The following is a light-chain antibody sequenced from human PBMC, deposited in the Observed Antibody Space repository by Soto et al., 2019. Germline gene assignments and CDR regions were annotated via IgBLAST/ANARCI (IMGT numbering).Light chain of an antibody. V-gene: IGLV1-44*01. CDR1: SSNIGSNT. J-gene: IGLJ1*01. CDR2: GNN. Sequence: QSVLTQPPSASGTPGRRVVISCSGSSSNIGSNTVNWYQQLPGTAPKLLIYGNNHRPSGVPDRFSGSKSGTSASLAISGLQSDDEADYYCAAWDDSLNGYVFATGTKVTVL. CDR3: AAWDDSLNGYV.